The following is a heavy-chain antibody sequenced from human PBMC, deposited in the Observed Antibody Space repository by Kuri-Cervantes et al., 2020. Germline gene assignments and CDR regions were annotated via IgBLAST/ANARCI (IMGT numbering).Heavy chain of an antibody. J-gene: IGHJ6*03. D-gene: IGHD6-6*01. CDR1: GGSVTSDY. Sequence: SETLSLTCSVSGGSVTSDYWSWIRQPPGKGLEWIGYMFYSGGTNYNPSFKSRVTISIDTSKNQFSLKLTSVTAADTAMYYCARGDASSYYYMDVWGKGTTVTVSS. V-gene: IGHV4-59*02. CDR2: MFYSGGT. CDR3: ARGDASSYYYMDV.